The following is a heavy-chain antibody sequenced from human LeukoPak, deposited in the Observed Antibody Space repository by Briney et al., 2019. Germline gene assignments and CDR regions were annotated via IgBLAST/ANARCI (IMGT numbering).Heavy chain of an antibody. D-gene: IGHD3-3*01. CDR2: IYYSGST. Sequence: SQTLSLTCTVSGGSISSGDYYWSWIRQPPGKGLEWIGYIYYSGSTYYNPSLKSRVTISVDTSKNQFSLKLSSVTAADTAVYYCARVCGITIFGVVIRQNYFDYWGQGTLVTVSS. V-gene: IGHV4-30-4*01. J-gene: IGHJ4*02. CDR3: ARVCGITIFGVVIRQNYFDY. CDR1: GGSISSGDYY.